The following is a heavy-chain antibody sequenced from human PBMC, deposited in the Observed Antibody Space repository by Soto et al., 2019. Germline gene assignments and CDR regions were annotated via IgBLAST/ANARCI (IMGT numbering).Heavy chain of an antibody. V-gene: IGHV5-51*01. J-gene: IGHJ5*02. CDR3: VRVGLVGPTSLSNAWFDP. CDR1: GYTFTRHW. D-gene: IGHD1-26*01. CDR2: IYPGDSDT. Sequence: GESLKISCKGSGYTFTRHWIGWVSQMPGRGLEWLGIIYPGDSDTRYSPSFQGQVTFSADKSISTAYLQWSSLKASDTAMYYCVRVGLVGPTSLSNAWFDPWGQGTLVTVSS.